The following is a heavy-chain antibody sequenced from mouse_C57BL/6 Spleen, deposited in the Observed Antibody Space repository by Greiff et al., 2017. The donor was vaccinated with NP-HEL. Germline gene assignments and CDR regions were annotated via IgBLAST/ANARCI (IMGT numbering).Heavy chain of an antibody. CDR2: INPNYGTT. Sequence: EVQLQQSGPELVKPGASVKISCKASGYSFTDYNMNWVKQSNGKSLEWIGVINPNYGTTSYNQKFKGTATLTVDQSSSTAYMQLNSLTSEDAAVYYWARLDYYGSSYWYFEVWGTGTTVTVSS. D-gene: IGHD1-1*01. CDR1: GYSFTDYN. CDR3: ARLDYYGSSYWYFEV. V-gene: IGHV1-39*01. J-gene: IGHJ1*03.